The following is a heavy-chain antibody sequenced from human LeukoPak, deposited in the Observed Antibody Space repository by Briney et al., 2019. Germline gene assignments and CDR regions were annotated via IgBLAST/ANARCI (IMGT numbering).Heavy chain of an antibody. CDR2: IWNDGSDK. CDR3: ARDASGSSIGLIDL. J-gene: IGHJ4*02. V-gene: IGHV3-33*01. CDR1: KFTFSHYA. Sequence: PGGSLRLSCAASKFTFSHYAMHWVRQAPGKGLEWVAVIWNDGSDKYYADSVKGRFTVSRDNSRNILYLQMDSLRAEDTAVYYCARDASGSSIGLIDLWGQGTLVTVSS. D-gene: IGHD1-26*01.